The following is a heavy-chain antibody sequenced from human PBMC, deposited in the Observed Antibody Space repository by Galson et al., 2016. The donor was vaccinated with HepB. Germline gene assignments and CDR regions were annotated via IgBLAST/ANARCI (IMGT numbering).Heavy chain of an antibody. CDR1: GFTFSSSP. CDR2: ISYDGTNK. V-gene: IGHV3-30-3*01. J-gene: IGHJ6*02. Sequence: SLRLSCAASGFTFSSSPIHWVRQAPGKGLEWMAVISYDGTNKYYVDSVKGRFTISRDNAKNTVYLQMNSLRAEDTAVYYCVRDGKIGPRMDVWGQGTTVTVSS. D-gene: IGHD3/OR15-3a*01. CDR3: VRDGKIGPRMDV.